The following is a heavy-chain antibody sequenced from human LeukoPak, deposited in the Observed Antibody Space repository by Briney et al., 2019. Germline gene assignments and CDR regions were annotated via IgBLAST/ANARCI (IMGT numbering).Heavy chain of an antibody. CDR3: ARDLGIFEWELHYGTDV. V-gene: IGHV1-69*04. CDR2: IIPILGIA. CDR1: GGTFSSYA. J-gene: IGHJ6*02. Sequence: ASVKVSCKASGGTFSSYAISWVRQAPGQGLEWMGRIIPILGIANYAQKFQGRVTMTRDTSTSTVYMELSSLRSEDTAVYYCARDLGIFEWELHYGTDVWGQGTTVTVSS. D-gene: IGHD1-26*01.